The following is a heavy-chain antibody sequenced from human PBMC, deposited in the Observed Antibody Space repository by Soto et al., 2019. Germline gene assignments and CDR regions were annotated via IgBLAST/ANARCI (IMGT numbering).Heavy chain of an antibody. Sequence: PGGSLRLSCAASGFPFSTYGMHWVRQAPGKGLEWVAVISYDGNNRYHADSVKGRFAVSRDNSKNTVYLQMNNLRAEDTAVYYCARDDRSHWAYHSGSRGQMAAFDYWGHGTLVVVSS. CDR3: ARDDRSHWAYHSGSRGQMAAFDY. CDR2: ISYDGNNR. CDR1: GFPFSTYG. V-gene: IGHV3-30*03. D-gene: IGHD1-26*01. J-gene: IGHJ4*01.